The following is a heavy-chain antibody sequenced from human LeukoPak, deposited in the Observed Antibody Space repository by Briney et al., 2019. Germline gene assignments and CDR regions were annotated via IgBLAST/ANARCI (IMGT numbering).Heavy chain of an antibody. CDR1: GGTFSIYA. V-gene: IGHV1-69*13. J-gene: IGHJ4*02. Sequence: SVKVSCKASGGTFSIYAISWVRQAPGQGLEWMGGIIPIFGTANYAQKFQGRVTITADESTSTAYMELSSLRSEDTAVYYCARGSPTNWGEVLGYFDYWGQGTLVTVSS. CDR3: ARGSPTNWGEVLGYFDY. D-gene: IGHD7-27*01. CDR2: IIPIFGTA.